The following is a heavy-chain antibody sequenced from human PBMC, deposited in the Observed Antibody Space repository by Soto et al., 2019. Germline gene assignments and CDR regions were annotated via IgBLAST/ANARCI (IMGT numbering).Heavy chain of an antibody. V-gene: IGHV4-34*01. CDR2: INHSGST. Sequence: SETLSLTCAVYGGSLSGYYWSWIRQPPGKGLEWIGEINHSGSTNYNPSLKSRVTISVDTSKNQFSLKLSSVTAADTAVYYCARGQQKTAVARLFDYWGQGTLVTVSS. D-gene: IGHD6-19*01. CDR1: GGSLSGYY. CDR3: ARGQQKTAVARLFDY. J-gene: IGHJ4*02.